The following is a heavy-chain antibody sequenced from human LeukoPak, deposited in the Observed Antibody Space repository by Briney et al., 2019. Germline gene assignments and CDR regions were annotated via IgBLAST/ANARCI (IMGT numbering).Heavy chain of an antibody. Sequence: SETLSLTCAVSGYSISSGYYWGWIRPPPGKGLEWIGSIYHSGSTYYNPSLKSRVIISVDTSKNQFSLKLSSVTAADTAVYYCARVNPPAAIFLRPSNWFDPWGQGTLVTVSS. CDR3: ARVNPPAAIFLRPSNWFDP. J-gene: IGHJ5*02. CDR2: IYHSGST. D-gene: IGHD2-2*01. V-gene: IGHV4-38-2*01. CDR1: GYSISSGYY.